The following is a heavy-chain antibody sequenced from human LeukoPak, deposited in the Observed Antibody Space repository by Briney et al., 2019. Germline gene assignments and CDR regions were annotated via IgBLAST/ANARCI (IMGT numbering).Heavy chain of an antibody. V-gene: IGHV1-46*01. CDR1: GYTFTSYY. D-gene: IGHD3-22*01. J-gene: IGHJ4*02. Sequence: ASVKVSCKASGYTFTSYYMHWVRQAPGQGLEWMGIINPSGGSTSYAQKFQGRVTMTEDTSTDTAYMELSSLRSEDTAVYYCATGLNYYDSSEDPDYWGQGTLVTVSS. CDR3: ATGLNYYDSSEDPDY. CDR2: INPSGGST.